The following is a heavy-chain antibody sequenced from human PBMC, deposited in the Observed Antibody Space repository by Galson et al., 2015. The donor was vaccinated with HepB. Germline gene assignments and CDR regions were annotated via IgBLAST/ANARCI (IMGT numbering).Heavy chain of an antibody. D-gene: IGHD6-19*01. J-gene: IGHJ4*02. CDR1: GFTFSSYG. CDR2: IWYDGSNK. V-gene: IGHV3-33*01. Sequence: SLRLSCAASGFTFSSYGMHWVRQAPGKGLEWVAVIWYDGSNKYYADSVKGRFTISRDNSKNTLYLQMNSLRAEDTAVYYCAGSSGWFSVGPVDYWGQGTLVTLSS. CDR3: AGSSGWFSVGPVDY.